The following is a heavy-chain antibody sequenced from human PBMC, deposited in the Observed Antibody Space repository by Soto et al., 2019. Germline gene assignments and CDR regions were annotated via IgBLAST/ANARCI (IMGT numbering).Heavy chain of an antibody. V-gene: IGHV1-69*02. CDR2: IIPILGIA. CDR1: GGTFSSYT. CDR3: ASLMSSGYYYGMDV. D-gene: IGHD3-10*01. J-gene: IGHJ6*02. Sequence: QVQLVQSGAEVKKPGSSVKVSCKASGGTFSSYTISWVRQAPGQGLEWMGRIIPILGIANYAQKFQGRVXXPXDXSRSTAYMELSSLRSEDTAVYYCASLMSSGYYYGMDVWGQGTTVTVSS.